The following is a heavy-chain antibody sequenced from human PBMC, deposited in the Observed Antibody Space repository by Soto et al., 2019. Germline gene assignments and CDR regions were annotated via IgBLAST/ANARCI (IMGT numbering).Heavy chain of an antibody. CDR3: ATDLAPSGSYYTDY. V-gene: IGHV1-18*01. J-gene: IGHJ4*02. D-gene: IGHD3-10*01. CDR1: GYSFMPYD. Sequence: NVSCKGSGYSFMPYDVNRVRQSPGQGLEWMGWISPWKGNTNYAQSFQGRVTMTTDTSTSTVYMELRSLTSDDTAVHYCATDLAPSGSYYTDYWGPGTLVTVSS. CDR2: ISPWKGNT.